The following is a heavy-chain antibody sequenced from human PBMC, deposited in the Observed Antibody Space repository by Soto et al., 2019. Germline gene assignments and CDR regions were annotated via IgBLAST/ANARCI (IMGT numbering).Heavy chain of an antibody. Sequence: SETLSLTCTVSGGSISSRSYYWGWIRQPPGKGLEWIGSIYYSGSTYYNPSLKSRVTISVDTSKNQFSLKLSSVTAADTAVYYCARIYTVMYYGYFDYWGQGTLVTVSS. CDR1: GGSISSRSYY. J-gene: IGHJ4*02. CDR2: IYYSGST. D-gene: IGHD3-10*01. V-gene: IGHV4-39*07. CDR3: ARIYTVMYYGYFDY.